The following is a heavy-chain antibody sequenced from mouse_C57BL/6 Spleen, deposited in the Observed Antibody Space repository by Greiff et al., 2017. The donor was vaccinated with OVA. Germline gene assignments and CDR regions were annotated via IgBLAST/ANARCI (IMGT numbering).Heavy chain of an antibody. V-gene: IGHV1-52*01. CDR1: GYTFTSYW. Sequence: VKLQQPGAELVRPGSSVKLSCKASGYTFTSYWMHWVKQRPIQGLEWIGNIDPSDSETHYNQKFKDKATLTVDKSSSTAYMQLSSLTSEDSAVYYCARGSNYGYFDVWGTGTTVTVSS. J-gene: IGHJ1*03. D-gene: IGHD2-5*01. CDR2: IDPSDSET. CDR3: ARGSNYGYFDV.